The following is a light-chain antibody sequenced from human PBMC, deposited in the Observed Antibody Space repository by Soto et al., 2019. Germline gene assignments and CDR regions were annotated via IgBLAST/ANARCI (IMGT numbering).Light chain of an antibody. J-gene: IGKJ1*01. CDR3: QQYGSSPRT. CDR2: GAS. Sequence: EIVLTQSPGTLSLSPGERATLSCKASQSVSSSYLAWYKQKPGQAPRPLIYGASSRATGIPDRVSGSGSGTDFTLTISRLEPEDFEVYYCQQYGSSPRTFGQGTKVDIK. V-gene: IGKV3-20*01. CDR1: QSVSSSY.